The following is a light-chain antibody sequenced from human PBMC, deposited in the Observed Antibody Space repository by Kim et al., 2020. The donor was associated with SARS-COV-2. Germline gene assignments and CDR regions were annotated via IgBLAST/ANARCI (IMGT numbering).Light chain of an antibody. CDR2: AAS. Sequence: ASVGDRVTITSRASQGIINYLAWYQQNPGKVPKLLIYAASALQSGVPSRFSGSGSGTDFTLTISSLQPEDVATYYCKEYNSAPYTFGQGTKLEI. V-gene: IGKV1-27*01. J-gene: IGKJ2*01. CDR3: KEYNSAPYT. CDR1: QGIINY.